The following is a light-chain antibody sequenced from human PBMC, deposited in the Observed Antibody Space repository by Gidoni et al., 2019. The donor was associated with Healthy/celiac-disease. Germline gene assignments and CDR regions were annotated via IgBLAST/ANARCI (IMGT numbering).Light chain of an antibody. CDR2: DAS. CDR3: QQYDNLPLT. Sequence: DIQMTQSPSSLSASVGDRVTITCQASQYMSNYLNWYQQKPGKAPKLLIYDASNLETGVPSRFSGSGSGTDFTFTISSLQPEAISTYYCQQYDNLPLTFGGGTKVEIK. J-gene: IGKJ4*01. V-gene: IGKV1-33*01. CDR1: QYMSNY.